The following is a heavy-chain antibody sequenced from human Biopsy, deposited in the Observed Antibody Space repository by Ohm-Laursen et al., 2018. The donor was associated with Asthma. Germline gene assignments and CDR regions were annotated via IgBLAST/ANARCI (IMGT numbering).Heavy chain of an antibody. J-gene: IGHJ4*02. V-gene: IGHV1-69*13. D-gene: IGHD2-2*01. Sequence: SVKVSCKSLGGTFNTYVIGWVRQAPGQGLEWMGGINSVFGTTTYPQKFQDRVTITADDSTSTVYMELSSLRSEDTAVYYCSRKAGSCISRTCYSLDFRGQGTLVTVSS. CDR1: GGTFNTYV. CDR2: INSVFGTT. CDR3: SRKAGSCISRTCYSLDF.